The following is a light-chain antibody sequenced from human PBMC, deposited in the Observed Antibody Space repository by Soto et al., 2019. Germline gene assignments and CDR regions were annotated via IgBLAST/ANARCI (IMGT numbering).Light chain of an antibody. CDR2: GAS. Sequence: EIVLTQSPATLSLSPRERATLSCRASQSVGSYLAWYQQKPGQAPRLLIYGASNRATGIPARFSGSGSGTDFTLSISSLEAEDFAVYYCQQRSNWPSSITFGHGTRLEI. J-gene: IGKJ5*01. V-gene: IGKV3-11*01. CDR3: QQRSNWPSSIT. CDR1: QSVGSY.